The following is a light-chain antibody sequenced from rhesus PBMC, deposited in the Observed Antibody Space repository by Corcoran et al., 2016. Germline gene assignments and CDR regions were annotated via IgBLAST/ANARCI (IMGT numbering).Light chain of an antibody. J-gene: IGKJ2*01. CDR2: DAS. Sequence: DIQMTQSPSSLSASVGDTVTITCRASQGISRYLNWFQLKPGKAPKPLIYDASSLESGVPSRFSGSGSGTDFTLTISSLQPEDFAAYYCLQHNSYPYSFGQGTKVEIK. CDR3: LQHNSYPYS. CDR1: QGISRY. V-gene: IGKV1-28*03.